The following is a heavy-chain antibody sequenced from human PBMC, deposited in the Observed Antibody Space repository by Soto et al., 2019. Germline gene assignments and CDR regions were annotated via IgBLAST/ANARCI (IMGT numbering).Heavy chain of an antibody. J-gene: IGHJ4*02. CDR3: ARNYYDSRGYYHFDY. CDR1: GGTFSSYA. V-gene: IGHV1-69*13. Sequence: SVKVSCKASGGTFSSYAISWVRQAPGQGLEWMGGIIPIFGTANYAQKFQGRVTITADESTSTAYMELSSLRSEDTAVYYCARNYYDSRGYYHFDYWGQGTLVTVSS. D-gene: IGHD3-22*01. CDR2: IIPIFGTA.